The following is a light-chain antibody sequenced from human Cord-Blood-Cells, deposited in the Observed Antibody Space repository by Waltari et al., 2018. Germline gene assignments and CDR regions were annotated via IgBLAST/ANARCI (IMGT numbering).Light chain of an antibody. CDR3: QQRSNWLT. Sequence: EIVLTQSRATLSLSTGSRGSLSCRASQSVSSYLAWYQQTPGQAPRLLIYDAPNRATGIPARFSGSGSGTDFTLTISSLGPEDFAVYYCQQRSNWLTFGGGTKVEIK. J-gene: IGKJ4*01. CDR2: DAP. CDR1: QSVSSY. V-gene: IGKV3-11*01.